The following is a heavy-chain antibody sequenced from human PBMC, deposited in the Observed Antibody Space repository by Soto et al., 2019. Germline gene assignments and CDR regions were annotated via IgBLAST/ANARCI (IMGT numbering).Heavy chain of an antibody. J-gene: IGHJ4*02. CDR1: GFTFSSYA. Sequence: GGSLRLSCAASGFTFSSYAMSWVRQAPGKGLEWVSAISGSGGSTYYADSVKGRFTISRDNSKNTLYLQMNSLRAEDTAVYYCAKAGGCSSTSCYELDYWGQGTLVTVSS. V-gene: IGHV3-23*01. D-gene: IGHD2-2*01. CDR2: ISGSGGST. CDR3: AKAGGCSSTSCYELDY.